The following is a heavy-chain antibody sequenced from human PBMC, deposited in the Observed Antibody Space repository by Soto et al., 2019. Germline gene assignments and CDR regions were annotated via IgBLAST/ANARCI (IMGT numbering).Heavy chain of an antibody. CDR1: GFTFSSYG. J-gene: IGHJ6*02. D-gene: IGHD2-2*01. Sequence: QVQLVESGGGVVQPGRSLRLSCAASGFTFSSYGMHWVRQAPGKGLEWVAVIWYDGSNKYYADSVKGRFTISRNNSKNTLYLQMTSPRAEITAVYYCARDYMYPVDYYYGMDVWGQGTTVTVSS. CDR2: IWYDGSNK. V-gene: IGHV3-33*01. CDR3: ARDYMYPVDYYYGMDV.